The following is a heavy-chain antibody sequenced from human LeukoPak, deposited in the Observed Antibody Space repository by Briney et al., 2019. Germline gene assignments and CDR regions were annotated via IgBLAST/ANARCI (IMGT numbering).Heavy chain of an antibody. CDR2: IWYDGSKK. J-gene: IGHJ4*02. Sequence: GRSLRLSCAASGFTFSDYGIHWVRQAPGQGLEWVALIWYDGSKKYYADSVKGRFSISRDNTKNTLYLQLNSLRADDTAVYYCARAHSSSSTFDLWGQGTLVTVSS. D-gene: IGHD6-6*01. CDR1: GFTFSDYG. CDR3: ARAHSSSSTFDL. V-gene: IGHV3-33*01.